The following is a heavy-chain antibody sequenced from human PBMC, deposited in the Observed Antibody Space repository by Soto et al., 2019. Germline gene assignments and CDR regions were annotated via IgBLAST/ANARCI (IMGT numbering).Heavy chain of an antibody. Sequence: PGGSLRLSCAASGFTVSSNYMSWVRQAPGKGLEWVSVIYSGGNTYYADSVKGRFTISRHNSKNTLYLQMNSLRSEDTAVYYCARVSIRGVRYFDIWGQGTMVTVSS. CDR2: IYSGGNT. CDR3: ARVSIRGVRYFDI. CDR1: GFTVSSNY. V-gene: IGHV3-53*04. D-gene: IGHD3-3*01. J-gene: IGHJ3*02.